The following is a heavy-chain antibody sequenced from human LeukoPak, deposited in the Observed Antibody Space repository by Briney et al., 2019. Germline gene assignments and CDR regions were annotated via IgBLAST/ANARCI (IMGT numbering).Heavy chain of an antibody. CDR2: IKQDGSEK. V-gene: IGHV3-7*01. J-gene: IGHJ3*02. CDR3: AKDTRWYDSSGYYSEGDAFDI. CDR1: GFTLSSYW. Sequence: GGSLRLSCAASGFTLSSYWMSWVRQAPGKGLEWVANIKQDGSEKYYVDSVKGRFTISRDNAKNSLYLQMNSLRAEDTAVYYCAKDTRWYDSSGYYSEGDAFDIWGQGTMVTVSS. D-gene: IGHD3-22*01.